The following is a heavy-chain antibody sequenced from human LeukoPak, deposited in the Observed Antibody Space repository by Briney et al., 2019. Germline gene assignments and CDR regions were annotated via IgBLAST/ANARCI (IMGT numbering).Heavy chain of an antibody. Sequence: PGGSLRLSCAASGFTFSDYYMSWIRQAPGKGLEWVSYISSSSSYTNYADSVKGRFTISRDNAKNSLYLQMNSLRAEGTAVYYCARDGGAAAGTFEYYFDYWGQGTLVTVSS. CDR1: GFTFSDYY. CDR3: ARDGGAAAGTFEYYFDY. J-gene: IGHJ4*02. D-gene: IGHD6-13*01. V-gene: IGHV3-11*06. CDR2: ISSSSSYT.